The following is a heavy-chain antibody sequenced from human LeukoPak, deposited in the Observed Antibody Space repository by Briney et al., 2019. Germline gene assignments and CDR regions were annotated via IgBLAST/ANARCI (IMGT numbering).Heavy chain of an antibody. J-gene: IGHJ4*02. V-gene: IGHV3-21*01. CDR3: ARAHNWKYGSFDF. CDR2: ISFSSDYI. D-gene: IGHD1-7*01. Sequence: GGSLRLSCAASGFTFSSYSMNWVRQAPGKGLEWVSSISFSSDYIYYADSVKGRFTISRDDAKNSLYLQMNSLRAEDTAVYYCARAHNWKYGSFDFWGQGTLVTVSS. CDR1: GFTFSSYS.